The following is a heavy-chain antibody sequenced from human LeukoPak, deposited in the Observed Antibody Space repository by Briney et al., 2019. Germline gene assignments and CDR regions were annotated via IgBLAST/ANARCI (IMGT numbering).Heavy chain of an antibody. V-gene: IGHV3-30*04. CDR1: GFTFSSYA. D-gene: IGHD6-13*01. CDR2: ISYDGSNK. CDR3: AKERFSSWHSNWFDP. Sequence: GSLRLSCAASGFTFSSYAMHWVRQAPGKGLEWVAVISYDGSNKYYADSVKGRFTISRDNSKNTLYLQMNSLRAEDTAVYYCAKERFSSWHSNWFDPWGQGTLVTVSS. J-gene: IGHJ5*02.